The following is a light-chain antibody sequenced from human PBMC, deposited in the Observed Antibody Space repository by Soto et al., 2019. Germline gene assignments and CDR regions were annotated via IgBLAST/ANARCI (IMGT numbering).Light chain of an antibody. CDR2: AAS. J-gene: IGKJ3*01. Sequence: DIQMTQSPSSLSASVGDRVTITCRASQSISSDLNWYQQKPGKSPKLLIYAASSLQSGVPSRFSGSGSGTDVTLIISSLQPEDFSTYYCQQSYSTPFTFGPGTKVHI. V-gene: IGKV1-39*01. CDR1: QSISSD. CDR3: QQSYSTPFT.